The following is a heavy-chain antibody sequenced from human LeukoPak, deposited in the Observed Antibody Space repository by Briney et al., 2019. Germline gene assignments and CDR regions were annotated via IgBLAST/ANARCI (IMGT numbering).Heavy chain of an antibody. V-gene: IGHV3-48*01. J-gene: IGHJ4*02. Sequence: GGSLRLSCAASAFTFSSSGMNWVRQAPGKGLEWVSYITSSSNVIYYADSVKGRFTISRDNAKNSLYLQMNSLRAEDTAVYYCAREGVTGFDYWGQGTLVTVSS. CDR3: AREGVTGFDY. CDR1: AFTFSSSG. D-gene: IGHD5-18*01. CDR2: ITSSSNVI.